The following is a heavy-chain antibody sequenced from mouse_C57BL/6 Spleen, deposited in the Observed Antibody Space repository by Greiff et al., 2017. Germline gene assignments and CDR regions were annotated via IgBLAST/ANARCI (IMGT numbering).Heavy chain of an antibody. CDR3: ARSGSSGHYFDY. J-gene: IGHJ2*01. D-gene: IGHD1-3*01. CDR1: GYTFTSYW. Sequence: QVQLKQPGAELVKPGASVKMSCKASGYTFTSYWITWVKQRPGQGLEWIGDIYPGSGSTNYNEKFKSKATLTVDTSSSPAYMQLSSLTSEDSAVYYCARSGSSGHYFDYWGQGTTLTVSS. V-gene: IGHV1-55*01. CDR2: IYPGSGST.